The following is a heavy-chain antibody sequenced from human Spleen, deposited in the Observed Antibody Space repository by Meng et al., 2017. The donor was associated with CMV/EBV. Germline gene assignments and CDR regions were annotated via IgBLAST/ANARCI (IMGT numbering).Heavy chain of an antibody. D-gene: IGHD2-2*01. CDR1: GFTFSSYW. CDR2: IKQDGSGK. V-gene: IGHV3-7*01. Sequence: LSLTCAASGFTFSSYWMSWVRQAPGKGLEWVANIKQDGSGKYYVDSVKGRFTISRDNAKNSLYLQMNSLRAEDTAVYYCARENSEYQLLYYYYYGMDVWGQGTTVTVSS. J-gene: IGHJ6*02. CDR3: ARENSEYQLLYYYYYGMDV.